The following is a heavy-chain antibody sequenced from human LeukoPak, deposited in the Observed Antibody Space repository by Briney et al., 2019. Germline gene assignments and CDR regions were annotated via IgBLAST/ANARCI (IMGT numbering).Heavy chain of an antibody. Sequence: GRSLRLSCAASGFTFSTYGIHWVRQAPGKGLEWVGLLSSGGINKHYAASVKGRFIISRDNSMNTLYLQMNSLGVEDTAVYYCARDHAGSGRAFDYWGQGTLVTVSS. CDR3: ARDHAGSGRAFDY. CDR2: LSSGGINK. V-gene: IGHV3-30*03. D-gene: IGHD2-15*01. CDR1: GFTFSTYG. J-gene: IGHJ4*02.